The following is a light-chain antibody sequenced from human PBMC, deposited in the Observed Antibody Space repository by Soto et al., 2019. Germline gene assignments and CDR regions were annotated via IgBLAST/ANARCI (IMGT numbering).Light chain of an antibody. CDR2: GAS. CDR1: PSISSN. CDR3: QQYNKWPPLT. Sequence: SRATLYVSPGERATLTCRASPSISSNLAWYQQKPGQAPRLLIYGASTRATGIPARFSGSGSGTEFTLTISSLQSEDFAVYYCQQYNKWPPLTSAQRARLEI. J-gene: IGKJ5*01. V-gene: IGKV3-15*01.